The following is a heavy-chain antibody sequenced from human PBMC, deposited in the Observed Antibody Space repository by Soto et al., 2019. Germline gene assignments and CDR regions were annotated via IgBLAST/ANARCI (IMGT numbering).Heavy chain of an antibody. V-gene: IGHV3-23*01. D-gene: IGHD2-2*01. CDR3: GKGHSTTFGVYHYFGMDV. J-gene: IGHJ6*02. CDR2: ITAFGGGT. CDR1: GFTFSDYG. Sequence: EVQLWESGGGLVQPGGSLRLSCVASGFTFSDYGMSWVRQAPGKGLEWVAGITAFGGGTYNADSVEGRFTISRDNSKRTVYLKVNSPRPEDTAIYYCGKGHSTTFGVYHYFGMDVWGHGTTVTVSS.